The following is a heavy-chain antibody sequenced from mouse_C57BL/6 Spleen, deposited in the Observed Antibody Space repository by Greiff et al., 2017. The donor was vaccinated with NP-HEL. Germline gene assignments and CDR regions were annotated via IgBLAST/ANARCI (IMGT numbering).Heavy chain of an antibody. D-gene: IGHD1-1*01. J-gene: IGHJ1*03. Sequence: VQLQQPGAELVKPGASVKVSCKASGYTFTSYWMHWVKQRPGQGLEWIGRIHPSDSDTNYNQKFKGKATLTVDKSSSTAYMQLSSLTSEDSAVYYCAISYDGSSSPYWYFDVWGTGTTVTVSS. V-gene: IGHV1-74*01. CDR3: AISYDGSSSPYWYFDV. CDR1: GYTFTSYW. CDR2: IHPSDSDT.